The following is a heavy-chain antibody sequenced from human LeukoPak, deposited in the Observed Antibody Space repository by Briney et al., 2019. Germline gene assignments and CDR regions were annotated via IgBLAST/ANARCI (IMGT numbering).Heavy chain of an antibody. CDR1: GFPFNTYH. CDR3: AELGITMIGGV. D-gene: IGHD3-10*02. CDR2: ISADGHSK. Sequence: PGGSLRLSCAASGFPFNTYHMNWVRQRPGKGLEWVAYISADGHSKDYRDSVKGRFTISRDNAKNSLYLQMNSLRAEDTAVYYCAELGITMIGGVWGKGTTVTISS. V-gene: IGHV3-48*03. J-gene: IGHJ6*04.